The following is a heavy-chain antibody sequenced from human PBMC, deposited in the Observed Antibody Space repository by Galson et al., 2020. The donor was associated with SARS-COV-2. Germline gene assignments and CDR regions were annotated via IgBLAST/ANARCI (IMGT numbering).Heavy chain of an antibody. CDR3: AKLAEGRRGSKDY. CDR2: ISYSGST. CDR1: IVTMTSHY. J-gene: IGHJ4*02. Sequence: ETSETLSLTCAASIVTMTSHYWSWIRQAPGKGLEWIGYISYSGSTTYNPSLKSRVTISIDTSKNQFSLKLTSVTAADTALYYCAKLAEGRRGSKDYWGQGTLVTVSS. V-gene: IGHV4-59*08.